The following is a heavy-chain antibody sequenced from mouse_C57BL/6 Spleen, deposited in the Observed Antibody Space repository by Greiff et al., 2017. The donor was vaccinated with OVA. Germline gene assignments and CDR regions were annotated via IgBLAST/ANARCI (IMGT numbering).Heavy chain of an antibody. CDR1: GYTFTSYD. D-gene: IGHD1-1*01. J-gene: IGHJ2*01. CDR2: FYPRDGST. CDR3: ARRRATVVAPFDY. V-gene: IGHV1-85*01. Sequence: VQLQESAPELVKPGASVKLSCKASGYTFTSYDINWVKQRPGQGLEWIGWFYPRDGSTKYNEKFKGKATLTVDTSSSTAYMELHSLTSEDSAVYFCARRRATVVAPFDYWGQGTTLTVSS.